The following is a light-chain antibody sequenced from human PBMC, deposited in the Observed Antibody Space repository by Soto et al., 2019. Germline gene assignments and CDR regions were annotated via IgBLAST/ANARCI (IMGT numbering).Light chain of an antibody. CDR1: SSDVGGYNY. CDR3: SSYTSSSLYV. V-gene: IGLV2-14*01. Sequence: QSALTQPASVSGSPGQSITISCTGTSSDVGGYNYVSWYQQHPGKAPKLMIYDVSNRPSGVSNRFSGSKSGKTASLTISGLQAEDEADYYCSSYTSSSLYVFGTGTKLTV. J-gene: IGLJ1*01. CDR2: DVS.